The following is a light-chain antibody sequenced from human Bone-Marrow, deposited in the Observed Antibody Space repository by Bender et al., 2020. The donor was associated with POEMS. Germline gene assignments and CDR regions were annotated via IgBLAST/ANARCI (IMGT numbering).Light chain of an antibody. CDR2: SDN. CDR3: SSYATSPTPL. Sequence: QSVLTQPPSASGTPGQRVTISCSGSNSNIGTNAVNWYQQFPGTAPKLLIYSDNQRPSGVPYRFYAFKSGTSASLAISGLQSEDEADYYCSSYATSPTPLFGGGTKLTVL. J-gene: IGLJ3*02. V-gene: IGLV1-44*01. CDR1: NSNIGTNA.